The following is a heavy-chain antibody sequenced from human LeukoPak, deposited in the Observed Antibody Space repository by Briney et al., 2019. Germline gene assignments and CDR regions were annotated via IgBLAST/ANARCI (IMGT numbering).Heavy chain of an antibody. J-gene: IGHJ3*02. Sequence: SETLSLTCTVSGGSISSSSYYWGWIRQPPGKGLEWIGSIYYSGSTYYNPSLKSRVTISVDTSKNQFSLKLSSVTAADTAVYYYARLTTDYVWGSYRSGDDAFDIWGQGTMVTVSS. D-gene: IGHD3-16*02. V-gene: IGHV4-39*01. CDR3: ARLTTDYVWGSYRSGDDAFDI. CDR1: GGSISSSSYY. CDR2: IYYSGST.